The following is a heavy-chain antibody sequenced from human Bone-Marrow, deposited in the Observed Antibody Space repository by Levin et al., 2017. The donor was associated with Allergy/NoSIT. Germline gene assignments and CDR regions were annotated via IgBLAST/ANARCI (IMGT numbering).Heavy chain of an antibody. CDR3: AKLGILGAETDY. V-gene: IGHV3-23*01. D-gene: IGHD1-14*01. J-gene: IGHJ4*02. CDR2: ISGSGGRT. Sequence: AGGSLRLSCAASGFTFSSYTMTWVRQAPGKGLEWVAAISGSGGRTYYADSVKGRFTISRDNSKNTLYLQMSSLRAEDRAVYFCAKLGILGAETDYWGQGTLVTVSS. CDR1: GFTFSSYT.